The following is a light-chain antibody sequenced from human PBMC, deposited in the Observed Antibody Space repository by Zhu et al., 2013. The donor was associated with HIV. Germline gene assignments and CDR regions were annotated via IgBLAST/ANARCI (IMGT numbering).Light chain of an antibody. J-gene: IGLJ1*01. Sequence: QLVLTQPPSASASLGASVTLTCTLSSGYTNYKVDWYQQRPGKGPRFVMRVGTGGIVGSKGDGIPDRFSVLGSGLNRYLTIKNIQEEDEGDYHCGADHGSGSKFVYVFGTGTRVTAL. V-gene: IGLV9-49*01. CDR2: VGTGGIVG. CDR1: SGYTNYK. CDR3: GADHGSGSKFVYV.